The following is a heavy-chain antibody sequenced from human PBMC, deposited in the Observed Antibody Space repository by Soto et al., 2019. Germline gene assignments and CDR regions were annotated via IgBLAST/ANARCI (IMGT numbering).Heavy chain of an antibody. Sequence: ASVKVSCKASRYTFPNYGLTWVRQAPGQGPEWLGWIRLHNGETHYAPNFRGRVTMTTDTSTSTAYMELRGLRSDDTAMYYCATSLGTSGWFVYWGQGNPVTVSS. CDR3: ATSLGTSGWFVY. CDR2: IRLHNGET. J-gene: IGHJ4*02. V-gene: IGHV1-18*01. CDR1: RYTFPNYG. D-gene: IGHD6-19*01.